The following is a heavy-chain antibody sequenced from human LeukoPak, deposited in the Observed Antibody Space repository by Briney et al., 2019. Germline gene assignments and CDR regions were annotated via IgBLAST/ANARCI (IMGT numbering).Heavy chain of an antibody. V-gene: IGHV3-53*05. CDR2: TYGEVST. Sequence: GGSLRLSCAASGFTVSSMYMSWVRQAPGKGLEWVSVTYGEVSTYYADSVKGRFTISRDNSKSTLYLQMNSLRAEDTAVYYCARDSLYCSSTSCYHYYYMDVWGKGTTVTVSS. D-gene: IGHD2-2*01. CDR3: ARDSLYCSSTSCYHYYYMDV. J-gene: IGHJ6*03. CDR1: GFTVSSMY.